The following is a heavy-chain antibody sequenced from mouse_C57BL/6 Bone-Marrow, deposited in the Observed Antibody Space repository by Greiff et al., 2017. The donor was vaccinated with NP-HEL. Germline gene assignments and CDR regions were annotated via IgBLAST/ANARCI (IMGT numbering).Heavy chain of an antibody. Sequence: EVKLVESGGGLVQPGGSLSLSCAASGFTFTDYYMSWVRQPPGKALEWLGFIRNKANGYTTEYSASVKGRFTISRDNSQSILYLQMKALRAEDSATYYCARYGAYYCNSFYAMDDWGQGTSVTGST. J-gene: IGHJ4*01. V-gene: IGHV7-3*01. CDR2: IRNKANGYTT. CDR1: GFTFTDYY. D-gene: IGHD2-10*01. CDR3: ARYGAYYCNSFYAMDD.